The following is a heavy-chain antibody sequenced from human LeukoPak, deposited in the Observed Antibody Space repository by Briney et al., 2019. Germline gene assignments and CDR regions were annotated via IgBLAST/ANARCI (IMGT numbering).Heavy chain of an antibody. CDR2: ISSSSSTI. CDR1: GFTFSSYS. Sequence: GGSLRLSCAASGFTFSSYSMNWVRQAPGKGLEWVSYISSSSSTIYYADSVKGRFTISRDNAKNSLYLQMNSLRAEDTAVYYCAGRVSHYYYMDVWGKGTTVTVSS. CDR3: AGRVSHYYYMDV. J-gene: IGHJ6*03. V-gene: IGHV3-48*01. D-gene: IGHD2-8*01.